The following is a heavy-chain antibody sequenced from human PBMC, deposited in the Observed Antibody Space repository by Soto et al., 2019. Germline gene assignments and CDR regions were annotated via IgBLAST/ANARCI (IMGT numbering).Heavy chain of an antibody. V-gene: IGHV1-2*02. D-gene: IGHD6-13*01. CDR2: INPNSGGT. Sequence: QVQLVQSGAEVKKPGASVKVSCKASGYTFTGYYMHWVRQAPGQGLEWMGWINPNSGGTNYGKKFQGRVTMTRDTSISTAYMELSRLRSDDTAVYYCARGAAAGSNWFDPWGQGTLVTVSS. J-gene: IGHJ5*02. CDR1: GYTFTGYY. CDR3: ARGAAAGSNWFDP.